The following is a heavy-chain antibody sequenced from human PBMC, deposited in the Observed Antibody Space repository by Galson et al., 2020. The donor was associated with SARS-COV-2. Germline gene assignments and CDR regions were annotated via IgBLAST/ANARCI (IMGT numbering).Heavy chain of an antibody. CDR2: ISGSGGST. D-gene: IGHD3-3*01. CDR3: AKLSGDFWSGYYGLGYYYYYMDV. CDR1: GFTFSSYA. J-gene: IGHJ6*03. V-gene: IGHV3-23*01. Sequence: GESLKISCAASGFTFSSYAMSWVRQAPGKGLEWVSAISGSGGSTYYADSVKGRFTISRDNSKNTLYLQMNSLRAEDTAVYYCAKLSGDFWSGYYGLGYYYYYMDVWGKGTTVTVSS.